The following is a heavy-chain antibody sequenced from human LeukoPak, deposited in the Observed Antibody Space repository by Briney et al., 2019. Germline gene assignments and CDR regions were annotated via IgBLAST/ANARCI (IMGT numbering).Heavy chain of an antibody. J-gene: IGHJ6*02. V-gene: IGHV3-11*01. CDR1: GFTFSSYW. D-gene: IGHD5-24*01. CDR3: ARDSRRFGSKYYYYGMDV. Sequence: GGSLRLSCAASGFTFSSYWMSWIRQAPGKGLEWVSYISSSGSTIYYADSVKGRFTISRDNAKNSLYLQMNSLRAEDTAVYYCARDSRRFGSKYYYYGMDVWGQGTTVTVSS. CDR2: ISSSGSTI.